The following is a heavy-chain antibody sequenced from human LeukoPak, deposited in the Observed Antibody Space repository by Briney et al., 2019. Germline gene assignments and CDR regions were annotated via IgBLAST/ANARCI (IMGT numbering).Heavy chain of an antibody. V-gene: IGHV4-59*11. CDR2: IYYSGST. CDR3: ARSPRPSHYYYYYMDV. Sequence: SETLSLTCTVSGGSISSHYWSWIRQPPGKGLEWIGYIYYSGSTNYNPSLKSRVTISVDTSKNQFSLKLSSVTAADTAVYYCARSPRPSHYYYYYMDVWGKGTTVTVSS. J-gene: IGHJ6*03. CDR1: GGSISSHY.